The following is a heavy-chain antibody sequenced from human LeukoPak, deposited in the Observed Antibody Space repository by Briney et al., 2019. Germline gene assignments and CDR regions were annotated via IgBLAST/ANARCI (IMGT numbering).Heavy chain of an antibody. Sequence: PSETLSLTCAVYGGSFSGYYWSWIRQPPGKGLEWIGEINHSGNTNYNPSLKSRVTMSVDTSKNQFSLNLRSVTAADTAVYYCARREYSSWYEDHWGQGTLVTVSS. D-gene: IGHD6-13*01. CDR3: ARREYSSWYEDH. J-gene: IGHJ4*02. CDR2: INHSGNT. CDR1: GGSFSGYY. V-gene: IGHV4-34*01.